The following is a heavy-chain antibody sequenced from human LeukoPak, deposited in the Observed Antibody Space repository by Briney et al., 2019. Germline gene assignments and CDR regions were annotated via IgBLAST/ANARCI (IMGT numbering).Heavy chain of an antibody. J-gene: IGHJ6*04. CDR2: IIPIFGTA. D-gene: IGHD5-12*01. CDR3: ASAPTARGCPAGV. V-gene: IGHV1-69*05. Sequence: SVKVSCKASGGTFSSYAISWVRQAPGQGLEWMGGIIPIFGTANYAQKFQGRVTITTDESTSTAYMELSSLRSEDTAVYYCASAPTARGCPAGVWGKGTTVSVSS. CDR1: GGTFSSYA.